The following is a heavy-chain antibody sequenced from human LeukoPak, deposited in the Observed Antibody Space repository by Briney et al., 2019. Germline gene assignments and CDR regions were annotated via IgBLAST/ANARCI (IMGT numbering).Heavy chain of an antibody. CDR2: ISAWGDNT. Sequence: GGSLRLSCAASGFTFSSYAMSWVRQAPGKGLEWVSGISAWGDNTYSADSVRGRFTISRDNAKNTLYLQMNSLRAEDTAVYYCARAKVGSTSLDYWGQGTLVTVSS. V-gene: IGHV3-23*01. D-gene: IGHD2-2*01. J-gene: IGHJ4*02. CDR3: ARAKVGSTSLDY. CDR1: GFTFSSYA.